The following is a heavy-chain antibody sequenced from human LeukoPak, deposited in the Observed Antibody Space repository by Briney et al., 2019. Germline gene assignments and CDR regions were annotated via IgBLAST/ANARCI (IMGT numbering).Heavy chain of an antibody. CDR2: IRYDGSNK. Sequence: GGSLRLSCAASGFTFSSYGMHWVRQAPGKGLEWVAFIRYDGSNKYYADSVKGRFTISRDNSKNTLYLQMNSLRAEDTAVYYCARVPNLRAHFDYWGQGTLVTVSS. CDR1: GFTFSSYG. D-gene: IGHD2-8*01. V-gene: IGHV3-30*02. CDR3: ARVPNLRAHFDY. J-gene: IGHJ4*02.